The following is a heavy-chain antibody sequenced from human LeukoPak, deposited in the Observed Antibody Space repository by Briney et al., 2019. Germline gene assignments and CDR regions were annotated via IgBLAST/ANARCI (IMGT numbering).Heavy chain of an antibody. CDR2: ISWNSGSI. Sequence: PGGSLRLSCAASGVTFDGYAMYWVRQAPGKGLEWVSGISWNSGSIGYADSVKGRFTISRDNAKNSLYLQMNSLRAEDMALYYCAKGSLAMALDDWGQGTLVTVSS. V-gene: IGHV3-9*03. D-gene: IGHD5-18*01. CDR1: GVTFDGYA. CDR3: AKGSLAMALDD. J-gene: IGHJ4*02.